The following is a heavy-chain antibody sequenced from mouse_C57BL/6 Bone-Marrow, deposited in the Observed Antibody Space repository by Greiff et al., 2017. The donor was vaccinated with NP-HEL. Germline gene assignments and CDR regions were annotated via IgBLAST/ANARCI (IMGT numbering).Heavy chain of an antibody. Sequence: DVKLQESGPGLVKPSQSLSLTCSVTGYSITSGYYWNWIRQFPGNKLEWMGYISYDGSNNYNPSLKNRISITRDTSKNQFFLKLNSVTTEDTATYYCARSNYEVFAYWGQGTLVTVSA. J-gene: IGHJ3*01. CDR1: GYSITSGYY. D-gene: IGHD2-5*01. CDR2: ISYDGSN. V-gene: IGHV3-6*01. CDR3: ARSNYEVFAY.